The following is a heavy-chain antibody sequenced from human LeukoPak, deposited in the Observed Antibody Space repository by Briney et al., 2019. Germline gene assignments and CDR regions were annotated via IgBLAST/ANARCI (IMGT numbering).Heavy chain of an antibody. CDR1: GYTFTGYY. CDR3: ARDAPYGSGSYRGGDI. V-gene: IGHV1-2*02. CDR2: INPNSGGT. D-gene: IGHD3-10*01. J-gene: IGHJ3*02. Sequence: ASVKVSCKASGYTFTGYYMHWVRQAPGQGLEWMGWINPNSGGTNYAQKFQGRVTMTRDTSISTAYMELSRLRSDDTAVYYCARDAPYGSGSYRGGDIWGQGTMVTVSS.